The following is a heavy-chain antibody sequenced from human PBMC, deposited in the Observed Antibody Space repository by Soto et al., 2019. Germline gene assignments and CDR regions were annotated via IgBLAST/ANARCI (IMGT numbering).Heavy chain of an antibody. CDR1: GGSISSNNW. D-gene: IGHD3-22*01. CDR3: ARDSSGRHDY. Sequence: FLTCTVSGGSISSNNWWSWVRQPPGKGLEWIGEIYHSGSTNYNPSLKSRVTISLDKSKNQFSLKLNSVTAADTAVYYCARDSSGRHDYWGQGTQVTVSS. V-gene: IGHV4-4*02. CDR2: IYHSGST. J-gene: IGHJ4*02.